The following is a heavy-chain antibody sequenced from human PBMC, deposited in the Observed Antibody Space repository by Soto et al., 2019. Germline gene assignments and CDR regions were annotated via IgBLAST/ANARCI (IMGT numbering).Heavy chain of an antibody. V-gene: IGHV1-69*01. J-gene: IGHJ4*02. Sequence: QVQLVQSGAEVKEPGAAVKVSCKAPADSFSSYGISWVRQAPGQGLEWMGGIIPNLGTTNYAEKFQGRVTIPADESTNTAYMELSSLRSEDTALYYCARVFPDGWVEPGVVRGYLDTWGRGTLVTVSS. CDR2: IIPNLGTT. CDR3: ARVFPDGWVEPGVVRGYLDT. CDR1: ADSFSSYG. D-gene: IGHD3-3*01.